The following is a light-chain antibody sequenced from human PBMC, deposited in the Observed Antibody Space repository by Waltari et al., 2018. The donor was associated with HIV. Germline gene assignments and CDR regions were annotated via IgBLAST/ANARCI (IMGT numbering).Light chain of an antibody. J-gene: IGLJ2*01. V-gene: IGLV3-21*04. CDR2: YDS. CDR1: TIGSKS. Sequence: SYVLTQPPSVSVAQGKTARFHCGGNTIGSKSVHWYQQKPGQAPILVIDYDSDRPSGIPERFSGSNSGNTATLTISRVEAGDEADYYCQVWDSSRDHPVVFGGGTKLTVL. CDR3: QVWDSSRDHPVV.